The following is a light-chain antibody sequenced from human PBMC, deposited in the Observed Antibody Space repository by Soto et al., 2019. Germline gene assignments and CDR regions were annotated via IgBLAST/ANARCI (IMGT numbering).Light chain of an antibody. CDR2: DPS. J-gene: IGKJ4*01. CDR1: QVISKF. CDR3: QQHDNYPLT. V-gene: IGKV1-33*01. Sequence: DIQMTQSPSSLSASVGDRVTITCRASQVISKFLNWYQLKPGKAPNLLIFDPSELETGVTSRFSGHRSGTDFSFIISSLQPEDIATYYCQQHDNYPLTFGGGTPVQIK.